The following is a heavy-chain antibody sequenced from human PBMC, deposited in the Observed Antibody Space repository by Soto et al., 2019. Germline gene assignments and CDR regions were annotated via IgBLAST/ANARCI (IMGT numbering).Heavy chain of an antibody. V-gene: IGHV1-69*02. Sequence: QVQLVQSGAEVKKPGSSVKVSCKASGGTFSSYTISWVRQAPGQGLEWMGRIIPILGIANYAQKFQGRVTITADKSTSTAYMELRSLRSEDTAVYYCARSLVAPRYYGMDVWGQWTTVTVSS. CDR3: ARSLVAPRYYGMDV. CDR2: IIPILGIA. CDR1: GGTFSSYT. D-gene: IGHD2-15*01. J-gene: IGHJ6*02.